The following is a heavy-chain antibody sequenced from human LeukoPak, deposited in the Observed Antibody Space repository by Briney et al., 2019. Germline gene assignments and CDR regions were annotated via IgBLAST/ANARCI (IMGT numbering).Heavy chain of an antibody. D-gene: IGHD4-17*01. CDR3: ARWTTVTELDAFDI. CDR2: INPNSGGT. J-gene: IGHJ3*02. Sequence: GASVKVSCKASGYTFTGYYMHWVRQAPGQGLEWMGWINPNSGGTNYAQKFQGRVTMTRDTSISTAYMELSRLRSDDTAVYYCARWTTVTELDAFDIWGQGTMVTVSS. CDR1: GYTFTGYY. V-gene: IGHV1-2*02.